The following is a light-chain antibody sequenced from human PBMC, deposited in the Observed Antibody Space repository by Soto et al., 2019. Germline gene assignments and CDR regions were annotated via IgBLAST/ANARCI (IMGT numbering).Light chain of an antibody. CDR1: QSLLRVNGYTY. V-gene: IGKV2-28*01. CDR3: MQAVQIPGT. CDR2: LVS. Sequence: IVMTQSPLSLPVTPGEPASISCRSSQSLLRVNGYTYLDWYLQKPGQSPQLLMYLVSIRASGVPDRFSGSGSGTDFTLKISRVEAEDVGVYYCMQAVQIPGTFGQGTKVDIK. J-gene: IGKJ1*01.